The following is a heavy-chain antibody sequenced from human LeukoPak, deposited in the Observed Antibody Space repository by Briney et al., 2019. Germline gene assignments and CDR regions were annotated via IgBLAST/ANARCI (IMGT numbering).Heavy chain of an antibody. CDR3: ATNGYYCMDV. J-gene: IGHJ6*03. CDR1: GGSISSSTNW. V-gene: IGHV4-4*01. D-gene: IGHD2-8*01. CDR2: IYHSGGT. Sequence: PSETLSLTCAVSGGSISSSTNWWSWVRQPPGKGLEWIGEIYHSGGTNYNPSLKSRITISVDKSQNQFSLKVNSLTAADTAVYCCATNGYYCMDVWGKGTTVTVSS.